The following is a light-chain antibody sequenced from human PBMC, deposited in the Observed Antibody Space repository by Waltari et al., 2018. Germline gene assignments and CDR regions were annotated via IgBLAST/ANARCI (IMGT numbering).Light chain of an antibody. CDR3: QQSYSSLFT. CDR2: AAS. Sequence: DIQMTQSPSSLSASVGDRVTITCRASQNINNYLNWYQQKPGEAPKFLIYAASNLQVGVPSRFSGSGSGTDFTLTISSLQPEDFATYYCQQSYSSLFTFGPGTKVDFK. CDR1: QNINNY. V-gene: IGKV1-39*01. J-gene: IGKJ3*01.